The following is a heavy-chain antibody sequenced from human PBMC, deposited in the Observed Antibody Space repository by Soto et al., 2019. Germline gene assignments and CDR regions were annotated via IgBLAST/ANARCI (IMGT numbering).Heavy chain of an antibody. V-gene: IGHV3-30*18. CDR2: MSYDGSNE. CDR3: AKDGSHNFDY. CDR1: GFTFSHYA. J-gene: IGHJ4*02. Sequence: QVQLVESGGGVVQPGRSLRLSCAASGFTFSHYAMHWVRQAPGKGLEWVALMSYDGSNEYYADSVQSRFTITRDNSKNTLYLQMNRLRADDTAVYYCAKDGSHNFDYWGQGTLVTVSS. D-gene: IGHD1-26*01.